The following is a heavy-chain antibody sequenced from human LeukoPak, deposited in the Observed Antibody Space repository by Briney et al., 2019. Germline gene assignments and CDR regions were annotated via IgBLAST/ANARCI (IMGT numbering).Heavy chain of an antibody. V-gene: IGHV3-64*01. CDR2: ISSNGGST. CDR3: ARPAGGHYYYYMDV. CDR1: GFTFSSYA. J-gene: IGHJ6*03. D-gene: IGHD1-26*01. Sequence: GGSLRLSCAASGFTFSSYAMHWVRQAPGKGLEYVSAISSNGGSTYYANSVKGRFTISRDNSKNTLYLQMGSLRAEDMAVYYCARPAGGHYYYYMDVWGKGTTVTVSS.